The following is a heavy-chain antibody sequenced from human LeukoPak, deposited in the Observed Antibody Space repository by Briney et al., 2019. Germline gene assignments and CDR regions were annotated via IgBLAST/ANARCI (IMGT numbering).Heavy chain of an antibody. CDR3: ARSGRDGYRLHWFDP. CDR2: IYYSGST. J-gene: IGHJ5*02. V-gene: IGHV4-59*01. Sequence: SETLSLTCTVSGGSISSYYWSWIRQPPGKGLEWIGYIYYSGSTNYKSSLKSRVTISVDTSKNQFSLKLSSVTAADTAVYYCARSGRDGYRLHWFDPWGQGTLVTVSS. CDR1: GGSISSYY. D-gene: IGHD5-24*01.